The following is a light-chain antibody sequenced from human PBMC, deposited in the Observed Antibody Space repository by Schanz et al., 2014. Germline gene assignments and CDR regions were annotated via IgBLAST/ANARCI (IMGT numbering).Light chain of an antibody. V-gene: IGLV2-14*01. CDR2: DVS. CDR1: TSDVGGYNY. J-gene: IGLJ1*01. Sequence: QSALTQPASVSGSPGQSITISCTGTTSDVGGYNYVSWYQQHPGKAPKLMIYDVSNRPSGVSDRFSGSKSGNTASLTISGLQAEDEADYYCSSYTRGSIPYVFGTGTKVTVL. CDR3: SSYTRGSIPYV.